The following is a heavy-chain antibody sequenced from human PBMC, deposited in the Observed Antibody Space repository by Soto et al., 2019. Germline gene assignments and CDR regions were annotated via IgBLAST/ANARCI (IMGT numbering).Heavy chain of an antibody. CDR2: IDSGGGGT. V-gene: IGHV3-23*01. CDR3: AKGPEQLVHGVFDY. D-gene: IGHD6-6*01. J-gene: IGHJ4*02. CDR1: GFTLGTYV. Sequence: EVQLLESGGGLVQPGGSLRLSCAASGFTLGTYVMSWVRQAPGKGLEWVSGIDSGGGGTYYADSVKGRFTNSRDNSKNTLSLQRNGLRAEDTAVFYCAKGPEQLVHGVFDYWGQGTLVNVSS.